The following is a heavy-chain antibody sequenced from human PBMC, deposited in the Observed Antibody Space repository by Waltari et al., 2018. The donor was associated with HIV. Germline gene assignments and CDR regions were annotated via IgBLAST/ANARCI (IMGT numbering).Heavy chain of an antibody. CDR3: ARDYYDSSGSSYGMDV. J-gene: IGHJ6*02. Sequence: QVQLQESGPGLVKPSETLSLTCTVSGGSISSYYWSWIRQPPGKGLEWIGYIYYSGSTNYNPSLKSLVTISVDTSKNQFSLKLSSVTAADTAVYYCARDYYDSSGSSYGMDVWGQGTTVTVSS. V-gene: IGHV4-59*01. CDR2: IYYSGST. D-gene: IGHD3-22*01. CDR1: GGSISSYY.